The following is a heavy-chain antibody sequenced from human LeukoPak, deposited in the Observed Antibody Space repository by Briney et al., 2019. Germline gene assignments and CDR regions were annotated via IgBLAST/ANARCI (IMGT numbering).Heavy chain of an antibody. J-gene: IGHJ3*02. V-gene: IGHV1-46*01. CDR1: GYTFTSYF. Sequence: GASVKVSCKASGYTFTSYFMHWVRQAPGQGLEWMGGINPSGGSTSYAQKFQGRVTMTRDTSTSTVYMELSSLRSEDTAVYHCARVSRDCSSTSCYNDAFDIWGQGTMVTVSS. D-gene: IGHD2-2*02. CDR3: ARVSRDCSSTSCYNDAFDI. CDR2: INPSGGST.